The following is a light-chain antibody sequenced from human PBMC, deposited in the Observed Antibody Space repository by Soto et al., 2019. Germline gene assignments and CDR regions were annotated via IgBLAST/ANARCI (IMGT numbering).Light chain of an antibody. CDR1: SSDIGIYKY. J-gene: IGLJ3*02. V-gene: IGLV2-14*03. CDR2: DVT. CDR3: RSYTTSSTRV. Sequence: QSALTQPASVSGSPGQSIAISCTGSSSDIGIYKYVSWYQQQPGKVPKLIIYDVTNRPSGVSNRFASSTSGNTASLTISGLHAEEEADYYGRSYTTSSTRVFGPGTKLTVL.